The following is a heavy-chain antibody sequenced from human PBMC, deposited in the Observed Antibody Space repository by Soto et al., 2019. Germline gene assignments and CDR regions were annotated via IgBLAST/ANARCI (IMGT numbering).Heavy chain of an antibody. D-gene: IGHD6-6*01. CDR2: ISSSSSTI. Sequence: GGSLRLSCAASGFTVSSNYMSWVRQAPGKGLEWVSYISSSSSTIYYADSVKGRFTISRDNAKNTLYLQMNSLRAEDTAVYYCSRGVGSSVGVFDYWGQGTQVTVSS. V-gene: IGHV3-48*01. J-gene: IGHJ4*02. CDR1: GFTVSSNY. CDR3: SRGVGSSVGVFDY.